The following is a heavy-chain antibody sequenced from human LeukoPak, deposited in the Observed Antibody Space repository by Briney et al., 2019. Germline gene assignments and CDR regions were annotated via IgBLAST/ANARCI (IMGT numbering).Heavy chain of an antibody. V-gene: IGHV3-21*01. J-gene: IGHJ4*02. Sequence: GGSLRLSCAPSGFTFSSYWMSWVRQAPGKGLEWVSSISSSSNNINYADSVKGRFTISRDNAMNSVHLQMNSLRVEDTAVYYCARGYQRPDYWGQGTLITVSS. CDR3: ARGYQRPDY. CDR1: GFTFSSYW. CDR2: ISSSSNNI. D-gene: IGHD2-2*01.